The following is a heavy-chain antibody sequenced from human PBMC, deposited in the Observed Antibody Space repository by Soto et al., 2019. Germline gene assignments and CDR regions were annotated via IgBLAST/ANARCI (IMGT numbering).Heavy chain of an antibody. CDR2: MNPNSGNT. CDR3: ARSGNAETYYYGSGSSYGMDV. J-gene: IGHJ6*02. Sequence: ASVKVSCKASGYTFTSYDINWVRQATGQGLEWMGWMNPNSGNTGYAQKFQGRVTMTRNTSISTAYMELSSLRSVDTAVYYCARSGNAETYYYGSGSSYGMDVWGQGTTVTVSS. V-gene: IGHV1-8*01. D-gene: IGHD3-10*01. CDR1: GYTFTSYD.